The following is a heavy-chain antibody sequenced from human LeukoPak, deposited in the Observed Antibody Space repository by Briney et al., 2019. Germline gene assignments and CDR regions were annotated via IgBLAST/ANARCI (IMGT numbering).Heavy chain of an antibody. D-gene: IGHD3-3*01. Sequence: TSSETLSLTCGVSGGSIDITNYWSWVRQAPGKGLEWIGEISHSGTTNYNPSLRSRVTMFLDRANNQFSLSLTSVTAADSAVYYCTRENRPFCLFAYWGQGVLVTVSS. CDR1: GGSIDITNY. J-gene: IGHJ4*02. CDR2: ISHSGTT. V-gene: IGHV4-4*02. CDR3: TRENRPFCLFAY.